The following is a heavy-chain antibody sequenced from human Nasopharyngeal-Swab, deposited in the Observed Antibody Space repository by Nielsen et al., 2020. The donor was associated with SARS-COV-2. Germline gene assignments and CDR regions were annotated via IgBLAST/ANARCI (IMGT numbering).Heavy chain of an antibody. CDR2: IIPIFGTA. J-gene: IGHJ5*02. Sequence: SVKVSCKASGGTFSSYAISWVRQAPGQGLEWMGGIIPIFGTANYAQKFQGRVTITADESTSTAYMELSSLRSEDTAVHYCAREGGSGSYFGWFDPWGQGTLVTVSS. D-gene: IGHD1-26*01. CDR1: GGTFSSYA. V-gene: IGHV1-69*13. CDR3: AREGGSGSYFGWFDP.